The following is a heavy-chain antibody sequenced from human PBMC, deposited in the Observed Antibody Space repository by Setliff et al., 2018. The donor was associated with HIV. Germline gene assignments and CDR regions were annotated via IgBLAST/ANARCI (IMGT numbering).Heavy chain of an antibody. D-gene: IGHD3-22*01. V-gene: IGHV1-18*01. CDR3: AREGYDSSGYYSSGGMDV. J-gene: IGHJ6*02. Sequence: ASVKVSCKTSGFTFNHYGITWVRQAPGQGLEWMGWISAYNGDTKYSQTFQGRGTMTTDTSTSTVYMELWSLRSDDTAVYYCAREGYDSSGYYSSGGMDVWGQGTTVTVSS. CDR1: GFTFNHYG. CDR2: ISAYNGDT.